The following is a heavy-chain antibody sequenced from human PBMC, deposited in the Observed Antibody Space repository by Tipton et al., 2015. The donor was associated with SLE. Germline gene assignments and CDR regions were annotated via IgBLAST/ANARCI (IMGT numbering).Heavy chain of an antibody. V-gene: IGHV4-61*02. Sequence: TLSLTCTVSGGSVSSGNYYWSWIRQPAGKGLEWIGRIFARGSTNYNPSLNSRVTISVDTSKNQFSLKLSSLTAADTAVYYCAREATAIEVRYYYHYYMDVWGKGTTVTISS. CDR2: IFARGST. D-gene: IGHD5-18*01. CDR3: AREATAIEVRYYYHYYMDV. J-gene: IGHJ6*03. CDR1: GGSVSSGNYY.